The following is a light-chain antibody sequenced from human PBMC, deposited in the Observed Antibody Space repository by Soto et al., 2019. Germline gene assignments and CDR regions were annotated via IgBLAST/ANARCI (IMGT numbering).Light chain of an antibody. CDR1: QTINNW. J-gene: IGKJ4*01. CDR3: QEDYSYNN. V-gene: IGKV1-5*03. CDR2: HTS. Sequence: DIQMTQSPSTLSASVGDRITITCRASQTINNWLAWYQQKPGKAPKLLIYHTSSLESEVPSRFSGSGSGTEFSLTISSLQHDDVANYYCQEDYSYNNFGGGTKVEIK.